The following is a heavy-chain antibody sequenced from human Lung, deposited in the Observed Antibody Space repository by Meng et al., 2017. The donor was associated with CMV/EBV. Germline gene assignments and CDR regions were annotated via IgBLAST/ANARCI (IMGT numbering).Heavy chain of an antibody. Sequence: GGSXRPXXVASGFNLNTHSGHWVRQVQGKGLEWLAVFSSDITKPYYAASVRGRFAVSRDDFRKSLYLQMNDLTPEDTAVYYCATSRLQLDAVDLWGQGTLVTVSS. D-gene: IGHD2-2*01. CDR1: GFNLNTHS. J-gene: IGHJ1*01. CDR2: FSSDITKP. CDR3: ATSRLQLDAVDL. V-gene: IGHV3-30*09.